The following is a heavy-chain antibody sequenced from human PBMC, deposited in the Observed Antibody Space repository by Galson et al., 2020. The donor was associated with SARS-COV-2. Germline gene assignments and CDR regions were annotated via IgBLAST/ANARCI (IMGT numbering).Heavy chain of an antibody. CDR2: FDPEDGET. V-gene: IGHV1-24*01. CDR1: GYTLTNLS. J-gene: IGHJ5*02. D-gene: IGHD4-4*01. Sequence: ASVKVSCKVSGYTLTNLSMHWVRQAPGKGLEWMGGFDPEDGETIYAQKFQGRVTMTEDTSTDTAYMELSSLRSEDTAVYYCATMAPVTAANHWFDPWGQGTLVTVSS. CDR3: ATMAPVTAANHWFDP.